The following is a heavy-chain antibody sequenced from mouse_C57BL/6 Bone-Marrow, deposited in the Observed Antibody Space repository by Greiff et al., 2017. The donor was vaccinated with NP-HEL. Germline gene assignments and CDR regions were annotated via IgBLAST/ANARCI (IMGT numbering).Heavy chain of an antibody. V-gene: IGHV5-15*01. CDR3: ARLDYYGSSYSWYFDV. CDR2: ISNLAYSI. Sequence: DVKLVESGGGLVQPGGSLKLSCAASGFTFSDYGMAWVRQAPRKGPEWVAFISNLAYSIYYADTVTGRFPISSENAKNTLYLEMSSLRSEDTAMYYCARLDYYGSSYSWYFDVWGTGTTVTVSS. CDR1: GFTFSDYG. J-gene: IGHJ1*03. D-gene: IGHD1-1*01.